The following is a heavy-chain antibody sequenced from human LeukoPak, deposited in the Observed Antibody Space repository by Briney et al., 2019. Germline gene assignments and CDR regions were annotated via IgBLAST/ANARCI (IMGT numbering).Heavy chain of an antibody. CDR3: ARARGSNNHYYHINTKWFDP. D-gene: IGHD3-22*01. J-gene: IGHJ5*02. V-gene: IGHV1-8*01. CDR2: MNPNSGNT. CDR1: GYTFTSYD. Sequence: GASVKVSCKASGYTFTSYDINWVRQATGQGLEWMGWMNPNSGNTGYAQKFQGRVTMTRNTSISTAYMELSSLRSEDTAVYYCARARGSNNHYYHINTKWFDPWGQGTLVTVSS.